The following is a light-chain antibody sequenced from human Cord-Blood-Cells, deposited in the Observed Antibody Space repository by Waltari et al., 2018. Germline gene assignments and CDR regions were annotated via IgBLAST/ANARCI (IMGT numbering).Light chain of an antibody. Sequence: SSVLTQPPSVSVAPGQTARITCGGNNLGSKSVHWYQQKPGQAPVLVIYYVSDRPSGIPEPFSGSNSGNTATLTISRVEAADEADYYCQVWDSSSDHWVFGGGTKLTVL. V-gene: IGLV3-21*04. CDR3: QVWDSSSDHWV. CDR2: YVS. J-gene: IGLJ3*02. CDR1: NLGSKS.